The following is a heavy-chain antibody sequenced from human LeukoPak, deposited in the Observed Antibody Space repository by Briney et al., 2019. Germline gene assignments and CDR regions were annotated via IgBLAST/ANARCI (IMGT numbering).Heavy chain of an antibody. Sequence: GGSLRLSCAASGFTFSSYWMHWVRQAPGKGLVWVSTINAVDANTYYADSVRGRFTVSRDNSKKTLYLQMRRLRAEDTATYYCAKQFLDANWGQGTRVTVSS. CDR3: AKQFLDAN. CDR2: INAVDANT. D-gene: IGHD5-24*01. V-gene: IGHV3-23*01. CDR1: GFTFSSYW. J-gene: IGHJ4*02.